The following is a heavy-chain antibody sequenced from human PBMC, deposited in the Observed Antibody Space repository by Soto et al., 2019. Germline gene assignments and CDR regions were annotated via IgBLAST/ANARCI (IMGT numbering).Heavy chain of an antibody. CDR3: ARHFYHSSSSYYYGMDV. V-gene: IGHV4-39*01. CDR2: IYYSGST. D-gene: IGHD6-6*01. Sequence: SETLSLTCTVSGGSISSSSYYWGWIRQPPGKGLEWIGSIYYSGSTYYNPSLKSRVTISVDTSKNQFSLKLSSVTAADTAVYYCARHFYHSSSSYYYGMDVWGQGTTVTVSS. J-gene: IGHJ6*02. CDR1: GGSISSSSYY.